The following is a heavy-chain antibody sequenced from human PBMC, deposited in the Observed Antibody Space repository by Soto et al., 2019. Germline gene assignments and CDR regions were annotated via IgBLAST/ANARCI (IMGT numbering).Heavy chain of an antibody. V-gene: IGHV4-59*08. CDR3: ATHMYGYLDY. Sequence: PSETLSLTCTVSGASISSNYWRWIRQPPGKRLEWIGYIYYSGGTNCNPSLESRVTISADRSKNQFSLKLTSVTAADTAVYYGATHMYGYLDYWGQGILVTVSS. CDR1: GASISSNY. J-gene: IGHJ4*02. D-gene: IGHD2-15*01. CDR2: IYYSGGT.